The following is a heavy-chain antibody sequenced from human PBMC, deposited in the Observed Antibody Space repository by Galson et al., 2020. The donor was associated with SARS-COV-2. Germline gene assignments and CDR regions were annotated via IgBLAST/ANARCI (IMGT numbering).Heavy chain of an antibody. V-gene: IGHV6-1*01. CDR3: AREANWGSSDFYYYYMDV. Sequence: SQTLSLTCAISGDSVSTNSAAWSWIRQSPSRGLEWLGRTYYRSKWYNDYAVAVKSRIIINPDTSKNQISLQLNSVTPEDTAVYYCAREANWGSSDFYYYYMDVWGKGTTVTISS. CDR1: GDSVSTNSAA. J-gene: IGHJ6*03. D-gene: IGHD7-27*01. CDR2: TYYRSKWYN.